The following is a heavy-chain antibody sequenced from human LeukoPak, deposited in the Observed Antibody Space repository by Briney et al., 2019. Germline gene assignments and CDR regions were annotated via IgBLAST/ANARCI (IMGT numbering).Heavy chain of an antibody. Sequence: SVKVSCKASGYTFTGYYMHWVRQAPGQGLEWMGRIIPILGIANYAQKFQGRVTITADKSTSTAYMELSSLRSEDTAVYYCARATYYYGSGSYYPQDDAFDIWGQGTMVTVSS. CDR3: ARATYYYGSGSYYPQDDAFDI. J-gene: IGHJ3*02. CDR1: GYTFTGYY. V-gene: IGHV1-69*04. CDR2: IIPILGIA. D-gene: IGHD3-10*01.